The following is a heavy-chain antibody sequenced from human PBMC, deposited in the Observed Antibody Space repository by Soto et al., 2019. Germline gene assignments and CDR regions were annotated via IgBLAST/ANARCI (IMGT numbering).Heavy chain of an antibody. Sequence: QVQLVESGGGVVQPGRSLRLSCAASGFTFSSYAMHWVRQAPGKGLEWVAVISYDGSNKYYADSVKGRFTISSDNSKNTLYLQMNSLRAEDTAVYYCARAGGWSEPKYYYYYGMDVWGQGTTVTVSS. CDR2: ISYDGSNK. CDR1: GFTFSSYA. D-gene: IGHD6-19*01. J-gene: IGHJ6*02. CDR3: ARAGGWSEPKYYYYYGMDV. V-gene: IGHV3-30*01.